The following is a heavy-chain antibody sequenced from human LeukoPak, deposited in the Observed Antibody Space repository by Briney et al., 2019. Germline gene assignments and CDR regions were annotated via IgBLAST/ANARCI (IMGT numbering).Heavy chain of an antibody. V-gene: IGHV1-8*01. J-gene: IGHJ4*02. CDR3: ARSNLRSGFTSPIRY. CDR2: MHPNSGNT. D-gene: IGHD3-3*01. CDR1: GYTFTRYD. Sequence: ASVPVSFLSSGYTFTRYDINWVRQATGQGLEWMGLMHPNSGNTGYAQKFQGRVTMTRNTSISTAYMELSSLRSEDTAVYYCARSNLRSGFTSPIRYWGQGTLVTVSS.